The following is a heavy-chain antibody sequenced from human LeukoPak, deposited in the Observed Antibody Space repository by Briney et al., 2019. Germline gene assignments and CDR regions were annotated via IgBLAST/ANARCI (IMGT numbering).Heavy chain of an antibody. J-gene: IGHJ2*01. D-gene: IGHD6-25*01. CDR2: IYASGRT. CDR1: GGSISSYY. Sequence: SGTLSLTWPGPGGSISSYYWSWSRQPAGKGLEGIGRIYASGRTNYNSSLRSRVTMSVDPSKHQFPLKLRSVTAADTAVYYCARETAAGYWYFDLWGRGTLVTVSS. V-gene: IGHV4-4*07. CDR3: ARETAAGYWYFDL.